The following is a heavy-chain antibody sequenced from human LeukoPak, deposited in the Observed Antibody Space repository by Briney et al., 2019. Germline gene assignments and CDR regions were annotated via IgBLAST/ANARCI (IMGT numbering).Heavy chain of an antibody. CDR2: IIPIFGIA. D-gene: IGHD2-15*01. Sequence: GSSVKVSCKASGGTFSSYAISWVRQAPGQGLEWMGRIIPIFGIANYAQKFQGGVTITADKSTSTAYMELSSLRSEDTAVYYCARDHCSGGSCYSRGPWHNWFDPWGQGTLVTVSS. CDR3: ARDHCSGGSCYSRGPWHNWFDP. J-gene: IGHJ5*02. CDR1: GGTFSSYA. V-gene: IGHV1-69*04.